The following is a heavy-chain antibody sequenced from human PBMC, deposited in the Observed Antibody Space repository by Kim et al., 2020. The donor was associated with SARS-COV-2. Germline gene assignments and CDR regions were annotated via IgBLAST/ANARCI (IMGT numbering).Heavy chain of an antibody. V-gene: IGHV1-69*04. Sequence: ANYAQKFQGRVTITAEKSTSTAYMELSSLRSEDTAVYYCARERGGSYFDYWGQGTLVTVSS. CDR3: ARERGGSYFDY. CDR2: A. D-gene: IGHD1-26*01. J-gene: IGHJ4*02.